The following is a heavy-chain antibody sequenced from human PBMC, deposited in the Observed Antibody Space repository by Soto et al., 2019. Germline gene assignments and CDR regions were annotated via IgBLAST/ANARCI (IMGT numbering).Heavy chain of an antibody. Sequence: PSETLSLTCAVYGGSFRSFYWSWIRQPPGKGLEWIGEIIHSGSTNYNPSLESRVTISLDTSKNQFSLKVNSVIAADTAVYYCARVRKGVTTIRKYGMDVWGQGTTVT. CDR3: ARVRKGVTTIRKYGMDV. D-gene: IGHD4-17*01. CDR2: IIHSGST. V-gene: IGHV4-34*12. J-gene: IGHJ6*02. CDR1: GGSFRSFY.